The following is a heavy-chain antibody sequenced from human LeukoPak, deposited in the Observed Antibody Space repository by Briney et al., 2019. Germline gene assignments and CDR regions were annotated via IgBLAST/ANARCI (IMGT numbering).Heavy chain of an antibody. CDR3: ARDLSHSSGWYFFDY. Sequence: PGGSLRLSCAASGFTSSSYWMSWVRQAPGKGLEWVANIKQDGSQKYYVDSVKGRFTISRDNAKNSLSLQMNSLRAEDTAVYYCARDLSHSSGWYFFDYWGQGTLVTVSS. CDR2: IKQDGSQK. CDR1: GFTSSSYW. D-gene: IGHD6-19*01. V-gene: IGHV3-7*01. J-gene: IGHJ4*02.